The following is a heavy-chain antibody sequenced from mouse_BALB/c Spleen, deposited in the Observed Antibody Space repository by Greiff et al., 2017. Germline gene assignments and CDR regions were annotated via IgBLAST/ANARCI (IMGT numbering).Heavy chain of an antibody. Sequence: EVHLVESGGGLVKPGGSLKLSCAASGFAFSSYDMSWVRQTPEKRLEWVAYISSGGGSTYYPDTVKGRFTISRDNAKNTLYLQMSSLKSEDTAMYYCARQGSIYYGNYPYYFDYWGQGTTLTVSS. CDR3: ARQGSIYYGNYPYYFDY. J-gene: IGHJ2*01. CDR1: GFAFSSYD. D-gene: IGHD2-1*01. CDR2: ISSGGGST. V-gene: IGHV5-12-1*01.